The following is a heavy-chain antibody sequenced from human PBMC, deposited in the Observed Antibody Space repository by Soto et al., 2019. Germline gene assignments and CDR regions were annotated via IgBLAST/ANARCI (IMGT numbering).Heavy chain of an antibody. CDR3: AREATIFGVVYYFDY. J-gene: IGHJ4*02. CDR2: ISYDGSNK. D-gene: IGHD3-3*01. CDR1: GFTFSSYA. V-gene: IGHV3-30-3*01. Sequence: GGSLRLSCAASGFTFSSYAMHWVRQAPGKGLEWVAVISYDGSNKYYADSVKGRFTISRDNSKNTLYLQMNSLRAEDTAVYYCAREATIFGVVYYFDYWGQGTLVTVSS.